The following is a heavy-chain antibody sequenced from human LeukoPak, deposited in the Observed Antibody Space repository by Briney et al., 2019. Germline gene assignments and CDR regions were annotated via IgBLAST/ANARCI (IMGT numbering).Heavy chain of an antibody. Sequence: PGGSLRLSCAASGFTFSAYWMTWVRQAPGKGLEWVANIKEDGTEKNYVDSVKGRFTISRDNVKKSLYLEMNSLRVEDTAVYYCARDLSDEMATSVLDYWGQETLVTVSS. CDR3: ARDLSDEMATSVLDY. CDR1: GFTFSAYW. J-gene: IGHJ4*02. CDR2: IKEDGTEK. V-gene: IGHV3-7*01. D-gene: IGHD5-24*01.